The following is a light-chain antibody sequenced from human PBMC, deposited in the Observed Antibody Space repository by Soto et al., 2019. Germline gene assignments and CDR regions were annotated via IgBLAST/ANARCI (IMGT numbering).Light chain of an antibody. CDR3: CSFTSSNTLV. CDR2: EVN. V-gene: IGLV2-23*02. CDR1: SSDFGNYNL. Sequence: QSVLTQPASVSGSPGQSITISCTGTSSDFGNYNLVSWYQQHPGKVPKLILFEVNKRPSGVSGRFSGSKSGSTASLTISGLQAEDEADYYCCSFTSSNTLVFGTGTKVTVL. J-gene: IGLJ1*01.